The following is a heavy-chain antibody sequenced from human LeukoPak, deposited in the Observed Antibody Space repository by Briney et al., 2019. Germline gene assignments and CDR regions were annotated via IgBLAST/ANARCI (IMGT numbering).Heavy chain of an antibody. Sequence: SETLSLTCTVSGGSISSYYWSWIRQPPGKGLEWVGYIYYSGSTNYNPSLKSRVTISVDTSKNQFSLKLSSVTAADTAVYYCARGLGYFDYGGQGTLVTVSS. CDR3: ARGLGYFDY. J-gene: IGHJ4*02. D-gene: IGHD6-19*01. CDR2: IYYSGST. V-gene: IGHV4-59*01. CDR1: GGSISSYY.